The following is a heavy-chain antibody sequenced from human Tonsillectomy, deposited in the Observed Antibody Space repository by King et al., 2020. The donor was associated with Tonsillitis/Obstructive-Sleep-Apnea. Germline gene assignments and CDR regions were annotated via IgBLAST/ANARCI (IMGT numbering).Heavy chain of an antibody. J-gene: IGHJ3*02. Sequence: QLQESGPGLVKPSETLSLTCTVSGGSISSYYWSWLRQPPGKGLEWIGYIYYSGSSNYNPSLKSRVTISEDTSKNQFSLRLSSVTAADTAVYYCARDMVLEAGGDAFDIWGQGTMVTVSS. V-gene: IGHV4-59*01. CDR3: ARDMVLEAGGDAFDI. CDR1: GGSISSYY. D-gene: IGHD2-8*01. CDR2: IYYSGSS.